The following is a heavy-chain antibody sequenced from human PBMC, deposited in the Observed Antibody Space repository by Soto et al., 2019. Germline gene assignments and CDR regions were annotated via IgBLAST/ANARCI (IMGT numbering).Heavy chain of an antibody. CDR1: VFTFNCYP. Sequence: RGSLIVPWVAYVFTFNCYPMAWVRQGPGKGLEWVSGISVNGGSTHYAGSVKGRFTISIDNSKNTLSLQMNSLRAEDTAVYYCAKSLSTGTGDAFDIWGQGTMFTVSS. CDR3: AKSLSTGTGDAFDI. J-gene: IGHJ3*02. V-gene: IGHV3-23*01. CDR2: ISVNGGST. D-gene: IGHD1-1*01.